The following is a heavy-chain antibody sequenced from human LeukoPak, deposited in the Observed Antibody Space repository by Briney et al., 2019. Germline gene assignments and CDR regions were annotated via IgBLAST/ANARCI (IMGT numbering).Heavy chain of an antibody. Sequence: SQTLSLTCTVSGGSISSGSYYWSWIRQPAGKGLEWIGRIYTSGSTNYNPSLKSRVTISVDTSKNQFSLKMSSVTAADTAMYYCARSELLWFGKVNSGFDFWGQGTLVTVSS. V-gene: IGHV4-61*02. CDR2: IYTSGST. J-gene: IGHJ4*02. CDR3: ARSELLWFGKVNSGFDF. D-gene: IGHD3-10*01. CDR1: GGSISSGSYY.